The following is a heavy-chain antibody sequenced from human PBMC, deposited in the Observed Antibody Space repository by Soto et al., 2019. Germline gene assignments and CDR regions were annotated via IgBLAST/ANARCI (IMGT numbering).Heavy chain of an antibody. Sequence: EVQLLESGGGLVQPGGSLRLSCAASGFTFSSYAMSWVRQAPGKGLEWVSAISGSGGSTYYADSVKGRFTISRDNSKNTLYLQINSLRAEDTAVYYCAKGSGYSSSWYNYWGQGTLVTVSS. J-gene: IGHJ4*02. CDR2: ISGSGGST. V-gene: IGHV3-23*01. CDR3: AKGSGYSSSWYNY. CDR1: GFTFSSYA. D-gene: IGHD6-13*01.